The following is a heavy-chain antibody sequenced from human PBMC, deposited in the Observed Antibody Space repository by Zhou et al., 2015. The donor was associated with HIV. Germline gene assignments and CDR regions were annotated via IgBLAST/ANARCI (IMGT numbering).Heavy chain of an antibody. CDR2: IIPIFGTA. J-gene: IGHJ4*02. Sequence: QVQLVQSGAEVKKPGSSVRVSCKASGGTFSNYAISWVRQAPGQGLEWMGGIIPIFGTANYAQKFQGRVTITADESTSTAYMELSSLRSEDTAVYYCARGTGGGTDYDSSGFLPERGDYWGQGTLVTVSS. D-gene: IGHD3-22*01. CDR1: GGTFSNYA. V-gene: IGHV1-69*01. CDR3: ARGTGGGTDYDSSGFLPERGDY.